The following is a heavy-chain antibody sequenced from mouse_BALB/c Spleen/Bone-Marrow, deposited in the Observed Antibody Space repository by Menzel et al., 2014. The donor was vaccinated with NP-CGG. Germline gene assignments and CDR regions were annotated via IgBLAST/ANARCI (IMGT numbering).Heavy chain of an antibody. Sequence: VQLQQSGPELVKPGASVKMSCKASGYSFTSFILHWVKMRPGQGLEWIGYINPYNDGTKYNEKFKGKAILTSDKSSSSANMELSSLTSEDSAVYYCARAMIYYYAMDYWGQGTPVTVSS. CDR2: INPYNDGT. CDR3: ARAMIYYYAMDY. V-gene: IGHV1-14*01. CDR1: GYSFTSFI. D-gene: IGHD2-4*01. J-gene: IGHJ4*01.